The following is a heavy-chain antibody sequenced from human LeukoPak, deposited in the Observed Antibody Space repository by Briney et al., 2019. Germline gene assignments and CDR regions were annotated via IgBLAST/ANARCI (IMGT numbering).Heavy chain of an antibody. CDR3: ARGRRDGYNNGYYYMDV. D-gene: IGHD5-24*01. CDR1: GGPISSYY. J-gene: IGHJ6*03. CDR2: IYTSGST. V-gene: IGHV4-4*09. Sequence: PSETLSLTCTVSGGPISSYYWSWIRQPPGKGLEWIGYIYTSGSTNYNPSLKSRVTISVDTSKNQFSLKLSSVTAADTAVYYCARGRRDGYNNGYYYMDVWGKGTTVTVSS.